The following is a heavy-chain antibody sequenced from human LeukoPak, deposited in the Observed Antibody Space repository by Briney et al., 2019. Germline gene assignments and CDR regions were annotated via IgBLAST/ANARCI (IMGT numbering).Heavy chain of an antibody. V-gene: IGHV3-66*01. J-gene: IGHJ3*02. CDR1: GILVSSNY. CDR3: ARRERLGYSYGRGTLDI. D-gene: IGHD5-18*01. Sequence: GGSLRLSCVASGILVSSNYMSWVRQAPGKGLEWVSFVDSTGSTYYADSVKGRFTISRDNSRNTLYLQMNSLRVEDTAVYYCARRERLGYSYGRGTLDIWGQGTMVTVSS. CDR2: VDSTGST.